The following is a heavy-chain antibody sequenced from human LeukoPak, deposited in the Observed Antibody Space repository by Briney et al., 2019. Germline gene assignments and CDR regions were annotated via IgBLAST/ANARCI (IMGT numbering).Heavy chain of an antibody. V-gene: IGHV3-7*01. D-gene: IGHD5-18*01. CDR1: GFTFSTYW. CDR3: ARDQDVDTAMVLGY. J-gene: IGHJ4*01. CDR2: INQDGSVK. Sequence: PGGSLRLSCAASGFTFSTYWMSWVRQAPGKGLEWVANINQDGSVKYYMDSVKGRFTISRDNAKNSLYLQMNSLRAEDTAVYYCARDQDVDTAMVLGYWGHGTLVTVSS.